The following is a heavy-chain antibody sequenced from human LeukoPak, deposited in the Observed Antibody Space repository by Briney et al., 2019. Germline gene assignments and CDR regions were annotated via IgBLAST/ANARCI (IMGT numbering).Heavy chain of an antibody. CDR2: IYHSGSA. V-gene: IGHV4-4*02. CDR1: GGSISSSNW. CDR3: ARGQDYYDSSGYSLYY. D-gene: IGHD3-22*01. Sequence: SGTLSLTCAVSGGSISSSNWWSWVRQPPGKGLEWIGEIYHSGSANYNPSLKSRVTISVDKSKNQFSLKLSSVTAADTAVYYCARGQDYYDSSGYSLYYWGQGTLVTVSS. J-gene: IGHJ4*02.